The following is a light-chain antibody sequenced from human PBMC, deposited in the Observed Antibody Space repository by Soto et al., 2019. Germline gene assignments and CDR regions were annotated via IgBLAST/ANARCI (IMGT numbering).Light chain of an antibody. CDR1: QSVSNVY. CDR2: DTS. V-gene: IGKV3-20*01. J-gene: IGKJ2*01. Sequence: EIVLTQSPGTLSLSPGERATLSCRASQSVSNVYLAWYQQKPGQAPRLLIYDTSNRATGIPDRFSGSGSGTDFTLTISRLEHEDFAVYYCQQSGSSPRTFCQGTKLEIK. CDR3: QQSGSSPRT.